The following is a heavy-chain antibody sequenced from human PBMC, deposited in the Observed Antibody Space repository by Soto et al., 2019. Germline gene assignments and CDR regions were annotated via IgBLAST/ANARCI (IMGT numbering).Heavy chain of an antibody. J-gene: IGHJ6*02. D-gene: IGHD2-15*01. Sequence: GGSLRLSCAASGFTFSSYGMHWVRQAPGKGLEWVAVIWYDGSNKYYADSAKGRFTISRDNSKNTLYLKMNSLRAEDTAVYYCAREGYIEGCSGGSCKPGYYYYGMDVWGQGTTVTVSS. CDR1: GFTFSSYG. CDR3: AREGYIEGCSGGSCKPGYYYYGMDV. CDR2: IWYDGSNK. V-gene: IGHV3-33*01.